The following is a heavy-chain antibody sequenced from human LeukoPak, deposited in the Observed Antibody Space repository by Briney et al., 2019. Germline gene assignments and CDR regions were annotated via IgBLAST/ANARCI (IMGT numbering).Heavy chain of an antibody. J-gene: IGHJ5*02. CDR2: INTNTGNP. D-gene: IGHD5-18*01. V-gene: IGHV7-4-1*02. CDR3: ARGPTVQLWRRKNWFDP. CDR1: GYTFTSYA. Sequence: EASVKVSCKASGYTFTSYAMNWVRQAPGQGLEWMGWINTNTGNPTYAQGFTGRFVFSLDTSVSTAYLQISSLKAEDTAVYYCARGPTVQLWRRKNWFDPWGQGTLVTVSS.